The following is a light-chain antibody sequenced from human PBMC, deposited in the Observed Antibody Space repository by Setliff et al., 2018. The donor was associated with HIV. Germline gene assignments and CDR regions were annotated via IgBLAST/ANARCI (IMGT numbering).Light chain of an antibody. J-gene: IGLJ1*01. V-gene: IGLV2-14*01. CDR1: SSDVGFYNY. CDR2: EVS. Sequence: QSVLTQPAYVSGSPGQSVTISCTGISSDVGFYNYVSWYQQHPGKAPKLMIYEVSNRPSGVSDRFSGSKSGNTASLTISGLQAEDEADYYCSSYTSSSTYVFGTGTKGTVL. CDR3: SSYTSSSTYV.